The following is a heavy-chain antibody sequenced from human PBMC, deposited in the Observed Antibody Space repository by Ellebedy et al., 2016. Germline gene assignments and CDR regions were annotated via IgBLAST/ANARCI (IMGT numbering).Heavy chain of an antibody. D-gene: IGHD3-10*01. CDR1: GGSISTYY. J-gene: IGHJ6*03. CDR3: ARSGGSGSWSYYYMDV. Sequence: SETLSLTCTVSGGSISTYYWSWIRQPPGKGLEWIGYISYSGSTNYNPSLTSRVTISIYTSKNQFSLELSSVTAADTAVYYCARSGGSGSWSYYYMDVWGKGTTLTVSS. CDR2: ISYSGST. V-gene: IGHV4-59*01.